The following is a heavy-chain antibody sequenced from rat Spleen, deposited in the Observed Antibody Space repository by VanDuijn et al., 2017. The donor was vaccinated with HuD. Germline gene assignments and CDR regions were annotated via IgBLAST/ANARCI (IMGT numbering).Heavy chain of an antibody. V-gene: IGHV5-29*01. CDR2: ISYGDSSGHSST. J-gene: IGHJ2*01. CDR3: ASHSAMEGPNWFAY. D-gene: IGHD1-11*01. CDR1: GFTFSDYG. Sequence: EVQLVESGGGLVQPGRSLKLSCAASGFTFSDYGMAWVRQAPTKGLEWVATISYGDSSGHSSTYYRDSVKGRFTISRDNAKSTLYLPMDSLRSEYPATYYWASHSAMEGPNWFAYWGQGVMVTVSS.